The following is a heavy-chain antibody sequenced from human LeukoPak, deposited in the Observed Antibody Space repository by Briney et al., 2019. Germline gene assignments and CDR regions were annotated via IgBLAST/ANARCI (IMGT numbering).Heavy chain of an antibody. J-gene: IGHJ4*02. D-gene: IGHD4-17*01. CDR2: IYYSGST. Sequence: SETLSLTCTVSGGSISSYYWSWIRQPPGKGLEWIGYIYYSGSTNYNPSLKSRVTISVDTSKNQFSLKLSSVTAADTAVYYCARGVYGDCGRIFDYWGQGTLVTVSS. V-gene: IGHV4-59*08. CDR1: GGSISSYY. CDR3: ARGVYGDCGRIFDY.